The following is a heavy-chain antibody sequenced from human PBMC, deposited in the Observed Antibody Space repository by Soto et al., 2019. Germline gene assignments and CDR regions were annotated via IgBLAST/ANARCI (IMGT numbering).Heavy chain of an antibody. CDR1: GFTFSSYS. V-gene: IGHV3-21*01. J-gene: IGHJ4*02. D-gene: IGHD2-15*01. CDR3: ARDYERGAYCSGGRCYSGLDY. Sequence: GGSLRLSCAASGFTFSSYSMNWVRQAPGKGLEWVSSISSSSSYIYYADSVKGRFTISRDNAKNSLYLQMNSLRAEDTAVYYCARDYERGAYCSGGRCYSGLDYWGQGTLVTVSS. CDR2: ISSSSSYI.